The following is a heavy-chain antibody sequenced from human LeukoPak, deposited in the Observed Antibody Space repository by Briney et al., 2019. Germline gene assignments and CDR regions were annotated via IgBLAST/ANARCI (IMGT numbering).Heavy chain of an antibody. CDR1: GYTFISYY. CDR3: ATANYYDSSGHHIDY. D-gene: IGHD3-22*01. V-gene: IGHV1-46*03. J-gene: IGHJ4*02. Sequence: EASVKVSCKPSGYTFISYYMHWVRQAPGQGLEWMGIINPSGGSTSYAQKFQGRVTMTRDTSTSTVYMELSSLRSEDTAVYYCATANYYDSSGHHIDYWGQGTLVTVSS. CDR2: INPSGGST.